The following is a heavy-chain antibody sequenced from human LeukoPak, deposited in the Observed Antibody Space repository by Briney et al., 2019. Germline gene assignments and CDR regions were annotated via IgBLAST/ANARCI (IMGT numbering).Heavy chain of an antibody. J-gene: IGHJ5*02. CDR2: INHSGST. CDR1: GYSISSGYY. Sequence: PSETLSLTCTVSGYSISSGYYWSWIRQPPGKGLEWIGEINHSGSTNYNPSLKSRVTISVDTSKNQFSLKLSSVTAADTAVYYCARHGIGYYYGSGSYWARKGEIPHNWFDPWGQGTLVTVSS. D-gene: IGHD3-10*01. V-gene: IGHV4-38-2*02. CDR3: ARHGIGYYYGSGSYWARKGEIPHNWFDP.